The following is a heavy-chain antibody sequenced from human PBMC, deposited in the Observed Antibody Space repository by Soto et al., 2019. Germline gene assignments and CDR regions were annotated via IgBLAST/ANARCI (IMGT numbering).Heavy chain of an antibody. CDR1: EGASSCYY. D-gene: IGHD3-3*01. Sequence: SELLSLRSTVAEGASSCYYCTLIRQSAGKGLEWIGRIYSSGGTKYNPSLQSRVTMSLDTSKNQFSLRLTSVTAADTAVYYCARGQRFSDSFDPWGQGTLVTVSS. V-gene: IGHV4-4*07. CDR2: IYSSGGT. CDR3: ARGQRFSDSFDP. J-gene: IGHJ5*02.